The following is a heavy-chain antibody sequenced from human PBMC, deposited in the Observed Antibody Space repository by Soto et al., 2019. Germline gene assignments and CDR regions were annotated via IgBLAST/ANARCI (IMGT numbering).Heavy chain of an antibody. CDR1: GGSISSYY. V-gene: IGHV4-59*01. CDR2: IYYSGST. J-gene: IGHJ5*02. CDR3: ARFTIFGVVSLFDP. Sequence: SETLSLTCTVSGGSISSYYWSWIRQPPGKGLEWIGYIYYSGSTNYNPSLKSQVTISVDTSKNQFSLKLSSVTAADTAVYYCARFTIFGVVSLFDPWGQGTLVTVSS. D-gene: IGHD3-3*01.